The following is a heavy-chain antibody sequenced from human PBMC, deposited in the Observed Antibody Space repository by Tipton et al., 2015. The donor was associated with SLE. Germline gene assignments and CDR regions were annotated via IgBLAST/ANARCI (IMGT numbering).Heavy chain of an antibody. V-gene: IGHV4-59*08. D-gene: IGHD3-10*01. CDR1: GGSISPYS. CDR3: ARHVLLPDEFDI. CDR2: IYYSGST. Sequence: TLSLTCTVSGGSISPYSWHWIRQSPGRGLEWIGYIYYSGSTNYNPSLKSRVTISVDTSKNQFYLKMRSVTAADTAVYYCARHVLLPDEFDIWGQGTMVTVSS. J-gene: IGHJ3*02.